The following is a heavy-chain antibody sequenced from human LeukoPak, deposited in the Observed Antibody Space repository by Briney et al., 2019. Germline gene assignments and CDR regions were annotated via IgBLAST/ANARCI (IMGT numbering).Heavy chain of an antibody. CDR3: AKEIVVVPAALDYFDS. J-gene: IGHJ4*02. D-gene: IGHD2-2*01. V-gene: IGHV3-23*01. CDR2: ISGSSGST. CDR1: GFTFSRFA. Sequence: GSLRLSCAASGFTFSRFAMTWVRQAPGKGLEWVSAISGSSGSTYYADSVKGRFTISRDNSKNTLYLQMNSLRAEDTAVYFCAKEIVVVPAALDYFDSWGQGTLVTVSS.